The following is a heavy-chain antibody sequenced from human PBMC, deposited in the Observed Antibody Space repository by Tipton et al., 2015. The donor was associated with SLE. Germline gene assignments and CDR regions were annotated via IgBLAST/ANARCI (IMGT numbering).Heavy chain of an antibody. CDR1: GGPISSSSYY. CDR3: ARDRIAARPGFDL. D-gene: IGHD6-6*01. CDR2: IYYSGST. Sequence: LRLSCTVSGGPISSSSYYWGWIRQPPGKGLEWIGSIYYSGSTYYNPSLKSRVAISVDTSKNQFSLKLSSVTAADTAVYYCARDRIAARPGFDLWGRGTLVTVSS. J-gene: IGHJ2*01. V-gene: IGHV4-39*07.